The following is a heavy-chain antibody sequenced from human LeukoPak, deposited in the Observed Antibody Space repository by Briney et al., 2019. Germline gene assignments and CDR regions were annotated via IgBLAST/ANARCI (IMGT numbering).Heavy chain of an antibody. CDR2: ISGSGGDT. D-gene: IGHD6-19*01. V-gene: IGHV3-23*01. J-gene: IGHJ4*02. Sequence: GGSLRLSCAASGFTFRNYAIYWVRQAPGKGLEWVSGISGSGGDTYFADSVKGRFTISRDHSRNTVFLQMDSLRAEDTAVYYCAKTTAGNSSGRYPGWPVDYWGQGTLVTVSS. CDR1: GFTFRNYA. CDR3: AKTTAGNSSGRYPGWPVDY.